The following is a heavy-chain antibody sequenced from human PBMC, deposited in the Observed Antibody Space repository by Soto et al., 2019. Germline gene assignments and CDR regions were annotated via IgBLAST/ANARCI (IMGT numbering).Heavy chain of an antibody. Sequence: QITLKESGPTLVKPTQTLTLTCTFSGFSLSTSGVGVGWIRQPPGKALEWLALIYWYDDKRYSPSLKSRLTITTDTSKNHVVLTMAHIDPVDTATYYCAHRGYDYYYLHYYLDVWGKGTPVTGS. D-gene: IGHD3-3*01. J-gene: IGHJ6*03. CDR3: AHRGYDYYYLHYYLDV. CDR2: IYWYDDK. CDR1: GFSLSTSGVG. V-gene: IGHV2-5*01.